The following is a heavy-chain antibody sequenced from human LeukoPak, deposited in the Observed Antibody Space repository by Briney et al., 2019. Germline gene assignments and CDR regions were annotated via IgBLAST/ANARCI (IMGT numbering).Heavy chain of an antibody. V-gene: IGHV4-39*07. CDR2: IFYSGST. Sequence: KPSETLSLTCTVSSGSISTSNYYWGWVRQPPGKALEWIGNIFYSGSTYYSPSLKSRVTISLDTSRNQFSLKLNSVTAADTAVYYCAREASSGYYAQYMDVWGKGTTVTISS. CDR1: SGSISTSNYY. CDR3: AREASSGYYAQYMDV. D-gene: IGHD3-22*01. J-gene: IGHJ6*03.